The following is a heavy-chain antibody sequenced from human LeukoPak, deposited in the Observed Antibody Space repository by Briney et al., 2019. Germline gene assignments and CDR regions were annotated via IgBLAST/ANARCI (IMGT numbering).Heavy chain of an antibody. J-gene: IGHJ4*02. CDR3: ARDRFGSGSYYTFDY. CDR1: GYTFTSYG. V-gene: IGHV1-18*01. D-gene: IGHD3-10*01. CDR2: ISAYNGNT. Sequence: GASVKVSCKASGYTFTSYGISWVGQAPGQGLEWMGWISAYNGNTNYAQKLQGRVTMTTDTSTSTAYMELRSLRSDDTAVYYCARDRFGSGSYYTFDYWGQGTLVTVSS.